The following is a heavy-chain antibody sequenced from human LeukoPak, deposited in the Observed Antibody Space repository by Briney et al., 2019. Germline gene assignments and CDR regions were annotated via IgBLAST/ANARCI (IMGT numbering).Heavy chain of an antibody. CDR2: ISSSGSTI. Sequence: GGSLRLSCAASGFTFSSYEMNWVRQAPGKGLEWVSYISSSGSTIYYADSVKGRFTISRDNSKNTLYLQMNSLRAEDTAVYYCAKGPGTAIDYWGQGTLVTVSS. V-gene: IGHV3-48*03. CDR1: GFTFSSYE. CDR3: AKGPGTAIDY. J-gene: IGHJ4*02. D-gene: IGHD5-18*01.